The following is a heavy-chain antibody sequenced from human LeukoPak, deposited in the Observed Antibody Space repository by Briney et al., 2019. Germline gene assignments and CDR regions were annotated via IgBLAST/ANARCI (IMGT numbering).Heavy chain of an antibody. CDR2: IHTSGTT. Sequence: SETLSLTCTVSGGSISSDSYYWSWIRQPAGKGLEWIGRIHTSGTTSYNPSLKSRVTISVDTSKNHFSLKLSSVTAADTAVYYCARDGKYCTSTTCYGWSAPWGQGALVTVSS. CDR3: ARDGKYCTSTTCYGWSAP. J-gene: IGHJ5*02. V-gene: IGHV4-61*02. CDR1: GGSISSDSYY. D-gene: IGHD2-2*01.